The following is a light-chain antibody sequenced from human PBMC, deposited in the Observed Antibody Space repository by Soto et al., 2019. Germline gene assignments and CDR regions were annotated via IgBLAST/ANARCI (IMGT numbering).Light chain of an antibody. V-gene: IGKV1-5*03. CDR3: KQYNSYSRT. CDR1: QSISSW. J-gene: IGKJ1*01. Sequence: DIQMTQSPSTLSASVGDRVTITCRASQSISSWLAWYQQKPGKAPKVLIYKASSLESGVPSRFSGSGSGTEFTLTISSLQPDDFATYYCKQYNSYSRTFGQGTKVELK. CDR2: KAS.